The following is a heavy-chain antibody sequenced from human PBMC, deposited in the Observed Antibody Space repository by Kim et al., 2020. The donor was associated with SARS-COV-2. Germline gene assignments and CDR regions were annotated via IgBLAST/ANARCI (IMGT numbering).Heavy chain of an antibody. CDR1: GLNFGDYA. CDR2: IRSKRYGETT. D-gene: IGHD3-22*01. Sequence: GGSLRLSCTTSGLNFGDYAMSWFRQAPGKGLEWVAFIRSKRYGETTEYAASVKGRFPISRDDSKRIAYLQMNGLKTEDTDVYYCTSGPYYYDSAAYYHDYWGQGTLVTVSS. CDR3: TSGPYYYDSAAYYHDY. J-gene: IGHJ4*02. V-gene: IGHV3-49*03.